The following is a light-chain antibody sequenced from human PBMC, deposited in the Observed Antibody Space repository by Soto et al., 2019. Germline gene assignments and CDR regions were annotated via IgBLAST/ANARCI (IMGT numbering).Light chain of an antibody. J-gene: IGLJ3*02. CDR2: SNN. CDR1: SSNIGSNT. Sequence: QSVLTQPPSASGTPGQRVTISCSGSSSNIGSNTVNWYQQLPGTAPKLLIYSNNQRPSGVPDRFSGSKSGTSASLAISGLQSEDKADCYCAAWDDSLNGWVFGGGTKLTVL. CDR3: AAWDDSLNGWV. V-gene: IGLV1-44*01.